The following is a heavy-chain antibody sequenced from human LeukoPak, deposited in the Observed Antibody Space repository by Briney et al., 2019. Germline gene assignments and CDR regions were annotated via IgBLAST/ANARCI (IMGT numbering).Heavy chain of an antibody. Sequence: GGSLRLSCAASGFTFSTYSMNWVRQAPGKGLEWVSYISSSGSTMKYADTVKGRFTISGDNANNSLYLQMNSLRDEDTAVYYCARDTTAWVYWGQGTLVTVSS. CDR1: GFTFSTYS. D-gene: IGHD4-17*01. V-gene: IGHV3-48*02. J-gene: IGHJ4*02. CDR2: ISSSGSTM. CDR3: ARDTTAWVY.